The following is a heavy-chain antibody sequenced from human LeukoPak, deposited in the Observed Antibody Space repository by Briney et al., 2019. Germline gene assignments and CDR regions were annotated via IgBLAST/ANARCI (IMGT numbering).Heavy chain of an antibody. J-gene: IGHJ4*02. CDR1: GYTFTSYY. Sequence: ASVKVSCKASGYTFTSYYMHWVRQAPGQGLEWMGIINPSGGSTSYAQKFQGRVTMTRDTSTSTVYMELSSLRSEDTAVYYCARSYYDTSGYYTYYFDYWGQGTLVTVSS. CDR2: INPSGGST. D-gene: IGHD3-22*01. CDR3: ARSYYDTSGYYTYYFDY. V-gene: IGHV1-46*01.